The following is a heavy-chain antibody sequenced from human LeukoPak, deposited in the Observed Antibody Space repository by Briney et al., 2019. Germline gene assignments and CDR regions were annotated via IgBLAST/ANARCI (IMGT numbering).Heavy chain of an antibody. CDR1: GGSISSYY. CDR2: IYYSGST. Sequence: PSETLSLTCTVSGGSISSYYWSWIRQPPGKGLEWIGYIYYSGSTNYNPSLKSRVTISEDTFKNQFSLKLSSVTAADTAVYYCARQDCSSTSCYAPFDYWGQGTLVTVSS. V-gene: IGHV4-59*08. D-gene: IGHD2-2*01. CDR3: ARQDCSSTSCYAPFDY. J-gene: IGHJ4*02.